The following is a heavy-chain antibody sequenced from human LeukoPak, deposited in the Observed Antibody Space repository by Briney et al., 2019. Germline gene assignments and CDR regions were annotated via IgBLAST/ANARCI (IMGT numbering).Heavy chain of an antibody. CDR3: AKDVAQLWFRGVNYFDY. D-gene: IGHD5-18*01. Sequence: GRSLRLSRAASGFTFSSYGMHWVRQAPGKGLEWVAVISYDGSNKYYADSVKGRFTISRDNSKNTLYLQMNSLRAEDTAVYYCAKDVAQLWFRGVNYFDYWGQGTLVTVSS. V-gene: IGHV3-30*18. CDR2: ISYDGSNK. J-gene: IGHJ4*02. CDR1: GFTFSSYG.